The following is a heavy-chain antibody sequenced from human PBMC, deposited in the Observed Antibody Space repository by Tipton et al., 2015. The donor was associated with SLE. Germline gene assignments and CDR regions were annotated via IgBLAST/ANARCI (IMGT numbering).Heavy chain of an antibody. CDR2: IYYSGST. CDR1: GYSISSGYY. CDR3: ARPNPGIAAASNDAFDI. Sequence: LSLTCAVSGYSISSGYYWGWIRRPPGKGLEWIGSIYYSGSTYYNPSLKSRVTISVDTSKNPFSLKLSSVTAADTAVYYCARPNPGIAAASNDAFDIWGQGTMVTVSS. J-gene: IGHJ3*02. V-gene: IGHV4-38-2*01. D-gene: IGHD6-13*01.